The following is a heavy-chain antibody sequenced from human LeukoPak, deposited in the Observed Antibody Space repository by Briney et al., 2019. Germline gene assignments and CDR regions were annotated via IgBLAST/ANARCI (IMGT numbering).Heavy chain of an antibody. CDR1: GFTFSSYA. CDR3: ARAQTYDLSY. CDR2: ISYDGSNK. J-gene: IGHJ4*02. D-gene: IGHD3-3*01. Sequence: PGGSLRLSCAASGFTFSSYAMHWDRQAPGKGLEWVAVISYDGSNKYYADSVKGRFTISRDNSKNTLYLQMNSLRAEDTAVYYCARAQTYDLSYWGQGTLVTVSS. V-gene: IGHV3-30-3*01.